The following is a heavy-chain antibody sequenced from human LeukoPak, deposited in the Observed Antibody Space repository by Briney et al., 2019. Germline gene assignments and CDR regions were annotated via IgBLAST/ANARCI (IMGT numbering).Heavy chain of an antibody. CDR1: GYSISSGYY. V-gene: IGHV4-38-2*02. CDR2: IYHSGST. Sequence: SETLSLTCTVSGYSISSGYYWGWIRQPPGKGLEWIGSIYHSGSTYYNPSLKSRVTISVDTSKNQFSLKLSSVTAADTAVYYCARDLHSGSYSYWYFDLWGRGTLVTVSS. D-gene: IGHD1-26*01. J-gene: IGHJ2*01. CDR3: ARDLHSGSYSYWYFDL.